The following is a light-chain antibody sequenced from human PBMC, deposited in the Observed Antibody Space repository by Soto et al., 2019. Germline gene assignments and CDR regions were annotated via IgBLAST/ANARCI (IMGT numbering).Light chain of an antibody. CDR2: TAS. Sequence: DIQMTQSPSSVSASVGDRVTITCRASQDINKWLAWYQQKPGLAPNLVIYTASRLHGGGPSRFSGSASGTDFTLTISSLQPEDVATYYCQQGNSFPLTFGGGTKVEI. CDR3: QQGNSFPLT. V-gene: IGKV1-12*01. CDR1: QDINKW. J-gene: IGKJ4*01.